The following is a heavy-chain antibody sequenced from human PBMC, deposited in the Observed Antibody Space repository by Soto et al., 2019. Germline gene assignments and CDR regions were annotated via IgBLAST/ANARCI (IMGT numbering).Heavy chain of an antibody. CDR3: ARVLGS. Sequence: GGSLRLSCAASGFTVISNDMSWVSQAPGKGLEWVSVIYSGATTYYADSVKGRFTISRDNSKNTLHLQMNSLRADDTAVYYCARVLGSWGQGTLVTVSS. V-gene: IGHV3-66*01. CDR2: IYSGATT. CDR1: GFTVISND. J-gene: IGHJ5*02.